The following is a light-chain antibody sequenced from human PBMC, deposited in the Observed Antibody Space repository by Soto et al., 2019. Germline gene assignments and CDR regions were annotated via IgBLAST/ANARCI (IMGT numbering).Light chain of an antibody. CDR3: SSYAGTNTPYV. Sequence: QSVLTQPPSASGSPGQSVTISCTGTSSDVGGYYYVSWYQQHPGKAPKLMIYEVSKRPSGVPDRFSGSKSGNTASLTVSGLQAEDEADYKCSSYAGTNTPYVFGTGTKVPVL. CDR2: EVS. CDR1: SSDVGGYYY. J-gene: IGLJ1*01. V-gene: IGLV2-8*01.